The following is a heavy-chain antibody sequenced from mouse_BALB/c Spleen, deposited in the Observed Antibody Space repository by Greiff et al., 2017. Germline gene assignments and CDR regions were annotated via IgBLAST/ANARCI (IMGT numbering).Heavy chain of an antibody. CDR1: GFTFTDYY. V-gene: IGHV7-3*02. J-gene: IGHJ1*03. Sequence: DVKLVESGGGLVQPGGSLRLSCATSGFTFTDYYMSWVRQPPGKALEWLGFIRNKANGYTTEYSASVKGRFTISRDNSQSILYLQMNTLRAEDSATYHCTRVYSTVVAAHWYFDLWGTGTADSVPS. CDR2: IRNKANGYTT. CDR3: TRVYSTVVAAHWYFDL. D-gene: IGHD1-1*01.